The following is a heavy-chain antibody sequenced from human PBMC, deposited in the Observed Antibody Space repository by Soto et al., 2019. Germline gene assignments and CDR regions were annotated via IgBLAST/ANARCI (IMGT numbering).Heavy chain of an antibody. CDR3: VKRGRNWGAFDF. Sequence: VQLLESGGDLVQPGGPLSFSFVAPGFTLTTNPLGWFRQAPGKGLEWVSTIGGTEGDSEGVPWYEASVKGRFTISRDSSANTLFLHMDNLRAEDSALYYCVKRGRNWGAFDFWGQGTTVVVSS. CDR1: GFTLTTNP. V-gene: IGHV3-23*01. CDR2: IGGTEGDSEGVP. J-gene: IGHJ3*01. D-gene: IGHD7-27*01.